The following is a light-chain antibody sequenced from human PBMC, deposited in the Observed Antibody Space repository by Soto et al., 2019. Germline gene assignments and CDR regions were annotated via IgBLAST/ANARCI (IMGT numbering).Light chain of an antibody. CDR3: QQYGRSPGT. V-gene: IGKV3-20*01. J-gene: IGKJ1*01. CDR1: QSVT. CDR2: GAI. Sequence: EIVLTQSPGTLSLSPGERATLSCRASQSVTVAWYQQKAGQAPRLLIYGAISRATGIPDRFSGSGSGTDFTLTISRLEPEDLAVYYCQQYGRSPGTFGQGTKVEI.